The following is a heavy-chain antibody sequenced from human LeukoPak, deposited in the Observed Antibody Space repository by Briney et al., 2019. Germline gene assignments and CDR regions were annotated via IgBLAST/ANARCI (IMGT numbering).Heavy chain of an antibody. V-gene: IGHV1-69*05. CDR1: GGTFSSYA. D-gene: IGHD5-24*01. J-gene: IGHJ4*02. CDR2: IIPIFGTA. Sequence: SVRVSCKASGGTFSSYAISWVRQAPGQGLEWMGGIIPIFGTANYAQKFQGRVPITTNESTSTAYMELSSLRSEDTAVYYCARVAEIATITAYFDYWGQGTLVTVSS. CDR3: ARVAEIATITAYFDY.